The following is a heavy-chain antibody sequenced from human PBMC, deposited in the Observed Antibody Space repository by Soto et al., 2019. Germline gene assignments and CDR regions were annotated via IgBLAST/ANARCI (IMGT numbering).Heavy chain of an antibody. CDR1: GFTVSSNY. D-gene: IGHD6-13*01. CDR2: IYSGGST. V-gene: IGHV3-66*01. CDR3: ASSTSSSWYDDAFDI. J-gene: IGHJ3*02. Sequence: EVQLVESGGGLVQPGGSLRLSCAASGFTVSSNYMSWVRQAPGKGLEWVSVIYSGGSTYYADSVKGRFTISRDNSKNTLYLQMNRLRAEDTAVYYCASSTSSSWYDDAFDIWGQGTMVTVSS.